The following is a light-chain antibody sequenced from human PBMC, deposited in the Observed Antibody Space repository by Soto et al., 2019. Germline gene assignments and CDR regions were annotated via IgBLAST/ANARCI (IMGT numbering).Light chain of an antibody. Sequence: SYELTQAPSVSVSPGQTARITCSGEVLPKQFAYWYQQKPCQAPVMVIRKDSERPSGIPERFSGSSSGTTVTLTISGVQAEDEADYYCQSSDSSGTYPIFGGGTKLTVL. CDR2: KDS. J-gene: IGLJ2*01. CDR3: QSSDSSGTYPI. CDR1: VLPKQF. V-gene: IGLV3-25*03.